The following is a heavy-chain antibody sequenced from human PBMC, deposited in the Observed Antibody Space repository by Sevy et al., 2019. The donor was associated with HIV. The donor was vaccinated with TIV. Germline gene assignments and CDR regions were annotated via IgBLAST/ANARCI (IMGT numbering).Heavy chain of an antibody. CDR2: IIPIFGTA. CDR3: ATRVIYSSSWNTFDY. J-gene: IGHJ4*02. Sequence: ASVKVSCKASRGTFSSYAISWVRQAPGQGLEWMGGIIPIFGTANYAQKFQGRVTITADESTSTAYMELSSLRSEDTAVYYCATRVIYSSSWNTFDYWGQGTLVTVSS. D-gene: IGHD6-13*01. V-gene: IGHV1-69*13. CDR1: RGTFSSYA.